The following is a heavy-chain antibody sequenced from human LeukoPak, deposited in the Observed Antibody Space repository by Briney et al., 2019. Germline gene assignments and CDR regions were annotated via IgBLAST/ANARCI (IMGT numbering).Heavy chain of an antibody. CDR1: GFTFNNHA. CDR2: ISASGGST. CDR3: AKGYYRDSSGYPLYYGMDV. Sequence: GGSLRLSCAASGFTFNNHAMSWVRQAPGKGLEWVSAISASGGSTYYADSVKGRFTISRDNSKNTLYLQMNSLRAEDTALYYCAKGYYRDSSGYPLYYGMDVWGQGTTVTVSS. D-gene: IGHD3-22*01. J-gene: IGHJ6*02. V-gene: IGHV3-23*01.